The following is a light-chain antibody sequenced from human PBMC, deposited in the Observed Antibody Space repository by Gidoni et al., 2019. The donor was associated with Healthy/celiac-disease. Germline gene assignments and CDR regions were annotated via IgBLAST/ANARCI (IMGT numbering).Light chain of an antibody. V-gene: IGLV2-14*01. CDR3: SSYTSSSTKV. Sequence: QSPLTQPASVSGSPGPSLTISCTGTRSDVGGYNYVSWYQQHPGKAPKLMIYEVSNRPSGVSNRFSGSKSGNTASLTISGLQAEDEADYYCSSYTSSSTKVFGTGTKVTVL. CDR1: RSDVGGYNY. J-gene: IGLJ1*01. CDR2: EVS.